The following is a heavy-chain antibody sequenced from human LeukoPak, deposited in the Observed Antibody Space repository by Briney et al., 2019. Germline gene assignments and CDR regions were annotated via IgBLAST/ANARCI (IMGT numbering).Heavy chain of an antibody. Sequence: SETLSLTCAVSGGSISTYYWSWIRQPPGKGPEWIGDIDYSGSTNYNPSLKSRVTISVGTSKNQFSLNLTSVTAADTAVCYCARRRTTGLSGYMDVWGKGTMVTVSS. CDR2: IDYSGST. J-gene: IGHJ6*03. D-gene: IGHD2-2*01. CDR1: GGSISTYY. CDR3: ARRRTTGLSGYMDV. V-gene: IGHV4-59*08.